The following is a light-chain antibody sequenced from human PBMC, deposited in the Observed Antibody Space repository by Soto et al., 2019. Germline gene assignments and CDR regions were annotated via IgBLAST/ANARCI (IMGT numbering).Light chain of an antibody. J-gene: IGLJ1*01. Sequence: QSALTQPASVSGSPGQSITISCTGTNSDVGAYSYVSWYQQYPGKAPKLLIYDVGARPSGISDRFSGSKSGNTASLTISGLQAEDEADYYCSSYTAFTPYVFGSGTKLPVL. CDR2: DVG. CDR3: SSYTAFTPYV. V-gene: IGLV2-14*03. CDR1: NSDVGAYSY.